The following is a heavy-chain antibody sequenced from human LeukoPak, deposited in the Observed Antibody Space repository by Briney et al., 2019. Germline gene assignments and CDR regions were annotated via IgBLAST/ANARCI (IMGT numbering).Heavy chain of an antibody. J-gene: IGHJ4*02. D-gene: IGHD6-13*01. CDR2: ISGSGGYT. CDR3: ARDRAAGSFDY. V-gene: IGHV3-23*01. Sequence: GGFLRLSCAASGFSFSSHAMTWVRQAPGRGLEWVSTISGSGGYTYYADSVKGRFTISRDNSKNTLYLQMNSLRAEDTAVYYCARDRAAGSFDYWGQGTLVTVSS. CDR1: GFSFSSHA.